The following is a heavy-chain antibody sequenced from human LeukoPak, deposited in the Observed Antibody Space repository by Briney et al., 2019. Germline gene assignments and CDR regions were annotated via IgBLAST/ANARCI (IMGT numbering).Heavy chain of an antibody. J-gene: IGHJ3*02. CDR3: ARHDYGDYAYAFDI. Sequence: SETLSLTCTVSGGSISSYYWSWIRQPPGKGLEWIGYIYYSGSTNYNPSLKSRVTISVDTSKNQFSLKLSSVTAADTAVYYCARHDYGDYAYAFDIWGQGTMVTVSS. CDR2: IYYSGST. CDR1: GGSISSYY. V-gene: IGHV4-59*08. D-gene: IGHD4-17*01.